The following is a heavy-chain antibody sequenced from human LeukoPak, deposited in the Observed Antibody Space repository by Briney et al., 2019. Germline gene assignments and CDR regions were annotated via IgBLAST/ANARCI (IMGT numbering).Heavy chain of an antibody. Sequence: GGSLRLSCAASGSTFSSYDMSGVREARGKGLEGGSAISGSGGSTYCADSVRGRFTISRDNSKHTLYLQMNSLRAEDTAVYYCPKGYRYYFDYWGQGTLVTVSS. CDR1: GSTFSSYD. D-gene: IGHD4-11*01. CDR2: ISGSGGST. J-gene: IGHJ4*02. V-gene: IGHV3-23*01. CDR3: PKGYRYYFDY.